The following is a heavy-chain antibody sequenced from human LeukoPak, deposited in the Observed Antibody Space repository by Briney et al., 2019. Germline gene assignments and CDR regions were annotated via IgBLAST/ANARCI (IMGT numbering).Heavy chain of an antibody. CDR3: AKDPVIVVVIPLDFDS. Sequence: GGSLRLSCAASGFTFSSYAMNWVRQAPGMGLEWVSGISGSGSSTYYADSVKGRFTISRDNSKNTLYLQMQSLRAEDTAVYFCAKDPVIVVVIPLDFDSWGQGTQVTVSS. D-gene: IGHD3-22*01. CDR2: ISGSGSST. CDR1: GFTFSSYA. J-gene: IGHJ4*02. V-gene: IGHV3-23*01.